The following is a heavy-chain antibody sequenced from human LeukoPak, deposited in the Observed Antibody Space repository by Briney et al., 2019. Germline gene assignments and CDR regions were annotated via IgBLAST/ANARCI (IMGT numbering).Heavy chain of an antibody. D-gene: IGHD3-22*01. CDR2: INAGNGNT. CDR3: ARGPGRYYDSSGYSY. Sequence: ASVKVSCKASGYTFTSYAMHWVRQAPGQRLKWMGWINAGNGNTKYSQKFQGRVTITRDTSASTAYMELSSLRSEDTAVYYCARGPGRYYDSSGYSYWGQGTLVTVSS. J-gene: IGHJ4*02. CDR1: GYTFTSYA. V-gene: IGHV1-3*01.